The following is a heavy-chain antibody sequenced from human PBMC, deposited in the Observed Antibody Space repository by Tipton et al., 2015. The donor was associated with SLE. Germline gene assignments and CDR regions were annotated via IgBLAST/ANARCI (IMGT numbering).Heavy chain of an antibody. V-gene: IGHV4-34*01. CDR1: GGSFSAYY. CDR3: ARTSYYGSGEY. D-gene: IGHD3-10*01. CDR2: INHSGST. Sequence: TLSLTCAVYGGSFSAYYWSWIRQPPGKGLEWIGEINHSGSTNYNPSLKSRVTISVDTSKNQFTLRLSSVTAADTAVYYCARTSYYGSGEYWGQGTLVAVSP. J-gene: IGHJ4*02.